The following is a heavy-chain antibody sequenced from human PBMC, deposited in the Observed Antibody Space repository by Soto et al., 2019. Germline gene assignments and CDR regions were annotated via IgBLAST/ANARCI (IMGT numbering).Heavy chain of an antibody. CDR2: IIPIFGTA. D-gene: IGHD2-15*01. CDR1: GGTFSSYA. Sequence: SVKVSCKSSGGTFSSYAISWVRQAPGQGLEWMGGIIPIFGTANYAQKFQGRVTITADKSTSTAYMELSSLRSEDTAVYYCAREWAADYYYYYYMDVWGKGTTVTSP. V-gene: IGHV1-69*06. CDR3: AREWAADYYYYYYMDV. J-gene: IGHJ6*03.